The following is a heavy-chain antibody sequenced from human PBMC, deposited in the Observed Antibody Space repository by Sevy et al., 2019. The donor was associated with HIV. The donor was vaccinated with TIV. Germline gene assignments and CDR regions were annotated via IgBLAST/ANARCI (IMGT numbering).Heavy chain of an antibody. CDR3: ARDRVMYYYDSSGYYTSGYGMDV. CDR2: IYSGNNT. V-gene: IGHV3-53*01. CDR1: GFSVNDNY. D-gene: IGHD3-22*01. Sequence: GGSLRLSCAVSGFSVNDNYMSWVRQAPGKGLEWVSVIYSGNNTDYTDSVKGRFTISRDNSKNTVYLQMNSLRAEDTSVYYCARDRVMYYYDSSGYYTSGYGMDVWVQGTTVTVSS. J-gene: IGHJ6*02.